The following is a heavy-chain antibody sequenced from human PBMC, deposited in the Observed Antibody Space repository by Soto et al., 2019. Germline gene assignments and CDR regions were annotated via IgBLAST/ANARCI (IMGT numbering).Heavy chain of an antibody. CDR3: ARDPPFSGILRGTPLMDV. CDR2: ISAYNGDT. D-gene: IGHD4-17*01. V-gene: IGHV1-18*04. CDR1: GYSFTTHG. Sequence: ASVKVSCKASGYSFTTHGISWVRRAPGHGLEWMGWISAYNGDTHYVQRFQGRLTMTTDASTSTAYMELRSLTSVDTAVYYCARDPPFSGILRGTPLMDVWGQGTTVTVSS. J-gene: IGHJ6*02.